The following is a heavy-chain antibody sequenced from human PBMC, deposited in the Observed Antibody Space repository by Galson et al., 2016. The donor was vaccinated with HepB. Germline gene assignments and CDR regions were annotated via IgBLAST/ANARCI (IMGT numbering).Heavy chain of an antibody. Sequence: SETLSLTCAVYGESFSGYYWSWIRQPPGKGLEWIGEISHSGRTNYNPSLKSRVTISEDTSKNQFSLKLNSVTAADTAVYFCARRHSSGWYGTLYYFDHWGQGTLVTVSS. CDR2: ISHSGRT. CDR3: ARRHSSGWYGTLYYFDH. V-gene: IGHV4-34*01. D-gene: IGHD6-19*01. CDR1: GESFSGYY. J-gene: IGHJ4*02.